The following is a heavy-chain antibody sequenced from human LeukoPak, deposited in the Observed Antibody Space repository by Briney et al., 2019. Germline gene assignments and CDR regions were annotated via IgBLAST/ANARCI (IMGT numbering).Heavy chain of an antibody. J-gene: IGHJ5*02. V-gene: IGHV6-1*01. D-gene: IGHD7-27*01. CDR1: GDSVSSNSAA. CDR2: TYYRSKWYN. Sequence: SQTLSLTCAISGDSVSSNSAAWNWVRQSPSRGLEWLGRTYYRSKWYNDYAGSVKSRITINPDTYRNQFSLQLESVTPDDTAMYYCTRTGMLAHPWGQGTRVTVSS. CDR3: TRTGMLAHP.